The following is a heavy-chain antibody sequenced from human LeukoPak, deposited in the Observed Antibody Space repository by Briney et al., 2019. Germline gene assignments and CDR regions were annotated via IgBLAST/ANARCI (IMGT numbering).Heavy chain of an antibody. CDR3: ARGVYADY. CDR1: GSTFSSYG. D-gene: IGHD5/OR15-5a*01. Sequence: GGSLRLSCAASGSTFSSYGMHWFRQAPGKGLEWVTFIRNDGSNIYYTDSVKGRFTISRDNSKNTVYLQMNSLRPEDTAVYYCARGVYADYWGQGTLVTVSS. V-gene: IGHV3-30*02. CDR2: IRNDGSNI. J-gene: IGHJ4*02.